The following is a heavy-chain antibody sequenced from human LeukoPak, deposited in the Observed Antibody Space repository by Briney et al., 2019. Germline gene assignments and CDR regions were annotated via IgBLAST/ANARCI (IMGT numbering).Heavy chain of an antibody. CDR1: GFTFDDYA. Sequence: PGGSLRLSCAASGFTFDDYAMHWVRQAPGKGLEWVSGISWNSGSIGYADSVKGRFTISRDNAKNTLYLQMNSLRAEDTAVYYCARGGLRFLEWSSIFDYWGQGTLVTVSS. CDR2: ISWNSGSI. D-gene: IGHD3-3*01. V-gene: IGHV3-9*01. J-gene: IGHJ4*02. CDR3: ARGGLRFLEWSSIFDY.